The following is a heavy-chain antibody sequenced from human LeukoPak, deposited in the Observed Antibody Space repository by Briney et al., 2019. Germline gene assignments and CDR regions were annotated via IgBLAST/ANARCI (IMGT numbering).Heavy chain of an antibody. Sequence: ASVKVSCKASGYTFTSYGLSWVRQAPGQGLEWMGWISAYNGNTNYAQKLQGRVTMTTDTSTSTAYMELRSLRSDDTAVYYCAREVFDYDSSGYYGTYYYYGMDVWGQGTTVTVSS. CDR1: GYTFTSYG. V-gene: IGHV1-18*01. D-gene: IGHD3-22*01. CDR2: ISAYNGNT. J-gene: IGHJ6*02. CDR3: AREVFDYDSSGYYGTYYYYGMDV.